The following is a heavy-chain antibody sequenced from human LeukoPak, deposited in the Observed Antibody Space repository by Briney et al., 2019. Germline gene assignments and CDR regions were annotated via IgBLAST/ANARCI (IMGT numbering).Heavy chain of an antibody. CDR2: ISAYNGNT. V-gene: IGHV1-18*04. CDR1: GYTFTGYY. D-gene: IGHD3-10*01. J-gene: IGHJ5*02. CDR3: ARVLYRYGSGTYGWFDP. Sequence: ASVKVSCKASGYTFTGYYMQWVRQAPGQGLEWMGWISAYNGNTNYAQKLQGRVTMTTDTSTSTAYMELRSLRSDDTAVYYCARVLYRYGSGTYGWFDPWGQGTLVTVSS.